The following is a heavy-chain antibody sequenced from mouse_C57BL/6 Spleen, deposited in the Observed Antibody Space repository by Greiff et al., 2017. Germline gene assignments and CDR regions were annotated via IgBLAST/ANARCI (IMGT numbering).Heavy chain of an antibody. CDR1: GYSFTDYN. D-gene: IGHD1-1*01. J-gene: IGHJ3*01. CDR3: ARWGYYYSSSAGAY. Sequence: VQLQQSGPELVKPGASVKISCKASGYSFTDYNMNWVKQSNGKSLEWIGVINPNYGTTSSNQKFKGKATLTVDRSSSTAYMQRNSLTSEDSAVYYCARWGYYYSSSAGAYWGQGALVTVSA. CDR2: INPNYGTT. V-gene: IGHV1-39*01.